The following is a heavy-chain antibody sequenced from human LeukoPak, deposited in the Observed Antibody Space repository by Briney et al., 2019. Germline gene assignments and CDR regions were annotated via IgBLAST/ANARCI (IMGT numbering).Heavy chain of an antibody. CDR2: ISGSGAGT. J-gene: IGHJ4*02. CDR3: AKDRRRTTVTTNDG. D-gene: IGHD4-17*01. V-gene: IGHV3-23*01. CDR1: GFTFSSYA. Sequence: GGSLRLSCTASGFTFSSYAMSWLRQAPGKGLEWVSFISGSGAGTSYADSVKGRLTISRDNSKNTLYLQMNSLRAEDTAVYYCAKDRRRTTVTTNDGWRQGTLVTVSS.